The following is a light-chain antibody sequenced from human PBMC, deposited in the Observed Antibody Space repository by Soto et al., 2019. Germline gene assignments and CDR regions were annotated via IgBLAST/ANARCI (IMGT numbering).Light chain of an antibody. CDR1: QDISNY. V-gene: IGKV1-33*01. J-gene: IGKJ4*01. Sequence: DIQMTQSPSSLSASVGDRVTFTCQASQDISNYLNWYQQKPGKAPTLLIYDASKLKTGVPSRFSGSGSGTDFTITISSLQPEDIASYYCQHYDGLLLTFGGGTKVEVK. CDR2: DAS. CDR3: QHYDGLLLT.